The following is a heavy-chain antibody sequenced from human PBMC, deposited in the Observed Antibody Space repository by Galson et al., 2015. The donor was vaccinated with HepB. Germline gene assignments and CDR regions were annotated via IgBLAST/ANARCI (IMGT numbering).Heavy chain of an antibody. J-gene: IGHJ6*02. V-gene: IGHV1-46*01. Sequence: SVKVSCKASGYTFTSYYMHWVRQAPGQGLEWMGIINPSGGSTSYAQKFQGRVTMTRDTSTSTVYMELSSLRTEDTAVYYCARARREGYGYYYGMDVWGQGTTVTVSS. D-gene: IGHD5-12*01. CDR1: GYTFTSYY. CDR3: ARARREGYGYYYGMDV. CDR2: INPSGGST.